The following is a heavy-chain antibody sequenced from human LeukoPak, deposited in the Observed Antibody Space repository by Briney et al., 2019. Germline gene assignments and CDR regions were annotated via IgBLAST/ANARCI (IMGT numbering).Heavy chain of an antibody. J-gene: IGHJ6*03. Sequence: GGSLRLSCAASGFTFSNAWMSWVRQAPGKGLEWVGRIKSKTDGGTTDYAARGKGRFTISRDESKNTLYLQMNSLKTEDTAVYYCTTYPTYYDFWSGSFYMDVWGKGTTVTVSS. CDR1: GFTFSNAW. V-gene: IGHV3-15*01. CDR2: IKSKTDGGTT. D-gene: IGHD3-3*01. CDR3: TTYPTYYDFWSGSFYMDV.